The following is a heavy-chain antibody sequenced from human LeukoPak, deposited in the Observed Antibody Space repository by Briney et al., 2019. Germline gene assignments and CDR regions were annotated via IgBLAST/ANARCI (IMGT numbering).Heavy chain of an antibody. CDR2: INPNSGGT. CDR1: GYTFTGYY. CDR3: AVPPARLPHEGGYYYYGMDV. V-gene: IGHV1-2*02. D-gene: IGHD2-15*01. Sequence: GASVKVSCKASGYTFTGYYMHWVRQAPGQGLEWMGWINPNSGGTNYAQKFQGRVTMTRDTSISTAYMELSRLRSDDTAVYYCAVPPARLPHEGGYYYYGMDVWGQGTTVTVSS. J-gene: IGHJ6*02.